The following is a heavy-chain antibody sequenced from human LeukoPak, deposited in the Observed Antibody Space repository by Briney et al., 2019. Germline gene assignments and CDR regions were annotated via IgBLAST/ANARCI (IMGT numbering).Heavy chain of an antibody. CDR1: GFTFSSYG. J-gene: IGHJ4*02. Sequence: PGRSLRLSCAASGFTFSSYGMHWVRQAPGKGLEWVAVIWYDGSNKYYADSVKGRFTISRDNSKNTPYLQMNSLRAEDTAVYYCARDRYCSSTSCYGGGFDYWGQGTLVTVSS. V-gene: IGHV3-33*01. D-gene: IGHD2-2*01. CDR3: ARDRYCSSTSCYGGGFDY. CDR2: IWYDGSNK.